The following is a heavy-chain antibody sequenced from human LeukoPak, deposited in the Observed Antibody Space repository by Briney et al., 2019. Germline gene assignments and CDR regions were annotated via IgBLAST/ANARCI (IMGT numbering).Heavy chain of an antibody. CDR2: ISYDGSNK. V-gene: IGHV3-30-3*01. D-gene: IGHD5-24*01. CDR1: GFTFSSYA. Sequence: GGSLRLSCAASGFTFSSYAMHWVRQAPGKGLEWVAVISYDGSNKYYADSVKGRFTISRDNSKNTLYLQMNSLRAEDTAVYYCTTDLYGVRRDGYNGWGQGTLVTVSS. CDR3: TTDLYGVRRDGYNG. J-gene: IGHJ4*02.